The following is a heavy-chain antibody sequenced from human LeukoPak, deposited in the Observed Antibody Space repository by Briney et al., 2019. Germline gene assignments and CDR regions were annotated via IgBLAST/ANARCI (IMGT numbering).Heavy chain of an antibody. Sequence: ASVKVSCKAAGYTFTSHGFIWLRQAPGQGLEWTGRINPNSGGTNYAQKFQGRVTMTRDTSISTAYMELSRLRSDDTAVYYCARVFDCSAGSCYSGGEWFDPWGQGTLVTVSS. V-gene: IGHV1-2*06. CDR3: ARVFDCSAGSCYSGGEWFDP. CDR1: GYTFTSHG. CDR2: INPNSGGT. J-gene: IGHJ5*02. D-gene: IGHD2-15*01.